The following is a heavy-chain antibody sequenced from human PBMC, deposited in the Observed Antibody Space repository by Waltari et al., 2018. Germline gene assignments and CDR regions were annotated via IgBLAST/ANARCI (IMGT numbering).Heavy chain of an antibody. Sequence: QVQLVESGGGLVKPGGSLRLSWAASGFPFSDYYMGWIRQAPGKGLEWVSSISSGSGYTNYADSVKGRFTISRDNAKNSLYLQMNSLSAEDTAVYYCARSAWFDYWGQGTLVTVSS. CDR1: GFPFSDYY. V-gene: IGHV3-11*06. J-gene: IGHJ4*02. CDR3: ARSAWFDY. CDR2: ISSGSGYT.